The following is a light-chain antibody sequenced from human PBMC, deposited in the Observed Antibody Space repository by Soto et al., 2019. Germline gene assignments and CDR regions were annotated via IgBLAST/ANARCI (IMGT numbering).Light chain of an antibody. CDR2: VAS. Sequence: EIVMTQSPATVSVSPGERATLSCRASQSVSSNLAWYQHKPGQAPRLLIYVASTRATGVPARFSGSGSGTEFTLTISSLQSEDFAVYYCQQYNNWPRTFGQGTKVEIK. J-gene: IGKJ1*01. CDR1: QSVSSN. V-gene: IGKV3-15*01. CDR3: QQYNNWPRT.